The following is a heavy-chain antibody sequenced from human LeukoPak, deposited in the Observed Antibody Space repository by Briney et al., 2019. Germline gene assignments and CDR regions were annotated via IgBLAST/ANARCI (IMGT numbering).Heavy chain of an antibody. CDR3: ARGTNTWYEGYFDC. D-gene: IGHD6-13*01. Sequence: SETLSLTCTVSGDSISSSNYYWTWIRQPAGKGLEWIGRIYISGSTNYNPSLKSRVTISVDTSKNHFSLKLSSVTAADTAVYYCARGTNTWYEGYFDCWGQGTLVTVSS. CDR1: GDSISSSNYY. J-gene: IGHJ4*02. V-gene: IGHV4-61*02. CDR2: IYISGST.